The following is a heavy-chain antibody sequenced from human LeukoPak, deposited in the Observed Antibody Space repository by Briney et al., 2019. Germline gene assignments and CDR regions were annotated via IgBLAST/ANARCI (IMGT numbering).Heavy chain of an antibody. CDR1: GVTFSSYG. CDR2: ISDDGSNK. Sequence: PGGSLRLSCAASGVTFSSYGMHWVRQAPGKGLEWVAVISDDGSNKYYGDSVPPRFTTSPDTSKTSLYLQMHSLTAEDTAVYYCAKDRVRGGSYYFAYCGQGTLVTVSS. D-gene: IGHD3-10*01. V-gene: IGHV3-30*18. CDR3: AKDRVRGGSYYFAY. J-gene: IGHJ4*02.